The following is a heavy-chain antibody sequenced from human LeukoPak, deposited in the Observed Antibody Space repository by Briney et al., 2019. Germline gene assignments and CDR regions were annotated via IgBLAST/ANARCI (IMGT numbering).Heavy chain of an antibody. J-gene: IGHJ6*04. CDR1: GGSFSGYY. V-gene: IGHV4-34*01. CDR2: INHSGST. Sequence: SETLSLTCAVYGGSFSGYYWSGIRQPPGKGLEWSGEINHSGSTNYNPSLKSRVTISVDTSKNQFSLKLSSVTAADTAVYYCARVGRWFGELVGYYYYYGMDVWGKGTTVTVSS. D-gene: IGHD3-10*01. CDR3: ARVGRWFGELVGYYYYYGMDV.